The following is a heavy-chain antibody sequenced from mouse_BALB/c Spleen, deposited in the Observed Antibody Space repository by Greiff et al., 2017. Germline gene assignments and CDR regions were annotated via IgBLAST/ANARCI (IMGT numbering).Heavy chain of an antibody. D-gene: IGHD2-2*01. Sequence: EVKLMESGPELVKPGASVKMSCKASGYTFTSYVMHWVKQKPGQGLEWIGYINPYNDGTKYNEKFKGKATLTSDKSSSTAYMELSSLTSEDSAVYYCARSDFPGYDWYFDVWGAGTTVTVSS. CDR3: ARSDFPGYDWYFDV. V-gene: IGHV1-14*01. CDR2: INPYNDGT. CDR1: GYTFTSYV. J-gene: IGHJ1*01.